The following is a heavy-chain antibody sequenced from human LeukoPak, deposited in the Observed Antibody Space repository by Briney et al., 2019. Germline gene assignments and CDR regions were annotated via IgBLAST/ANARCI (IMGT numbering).Heavy chain of an antibody. CDR3: ARVFGAIAAWGYNWFDP. CDR1: GGSFSGYY. D-gene: IGHD6-13*01. Sequence: SETLSLTCAVYGGSFSGYYWSWIRQPPGKGLEWIGEINHSGSTNYNPSLKSRVTISVDTSKNQFSLKLSSVTAADTAVYYCARVFGAIAAWGYNWFDPWGQGTLVTVSS. J-gene: IGHJ5*02. V-gene: IGHV4-34*01. CDR2: INHSGST.